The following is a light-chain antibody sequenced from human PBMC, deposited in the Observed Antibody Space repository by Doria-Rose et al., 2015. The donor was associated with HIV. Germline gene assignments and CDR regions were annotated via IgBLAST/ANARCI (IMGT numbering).Light chain of an antibody. CDR1: QSVSSSY. J-gene: IGKJ5*01. V-gene: IGKV3-20*01. CDR2: GAS. CDR3: QQYGTSLSIT. Sequence: TQSPGTLSLSQGERATLSCRASQSVSSSYLAWYQQKPGQAPRLLIYGASSRATGIPDGFSGSGAGTDLTLTISRLEPEDFAVYYCQQYGTSLSITFGQGTRLEIK.